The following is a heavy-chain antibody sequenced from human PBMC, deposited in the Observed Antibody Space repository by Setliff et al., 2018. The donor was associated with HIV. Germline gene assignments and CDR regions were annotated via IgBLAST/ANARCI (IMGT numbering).Heavy chain of an antibody. J-gene: IGHJ5*01. Sequence: LRLSCAASGFTFTNYAMSWVRQAPGKGLEWVSSNSGSGDDTYYADSVKGRFTISRDKFKNTLYLQMNSLRVDDTAVYYCARGSKGESGSTTICDSWGQGTQVTVSS. CDR1: GFTFTNYA. CDR2: NSGSGDDT. D-gene: IGHD2-2*01. V-gene: IGHV3-23*01. CDR3: ARGSKGESGSTTICDS.